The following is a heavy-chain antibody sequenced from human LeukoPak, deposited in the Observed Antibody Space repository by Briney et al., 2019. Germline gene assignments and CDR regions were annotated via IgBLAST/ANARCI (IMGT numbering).Heavy chain of an antibody. V-gene: IGHV1-18*01. D-gene: IGHD2-15*01. Sequence: GASVKVSCKASGYTFTSYGISRVPQAPGQRLEWMGWISAHNGNTKYAQKLQGRVTMTTDTSTTTAYMELRSLKSDDTAVYYCATEGYCSGGTCYHNWFDSWGQGTLVTVSS. J-gene: IGHJ5*01. CDR1: GYTFTSYG. CDR3: ATEGYCSGGTCYHNWFDS. CDR2: ISAHNGNT.